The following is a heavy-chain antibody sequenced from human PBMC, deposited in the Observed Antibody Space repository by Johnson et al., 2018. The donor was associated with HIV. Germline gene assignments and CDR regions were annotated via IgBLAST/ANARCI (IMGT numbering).Heavy chain of an antibody. CDR3: AREWELLGSAFDI. D-gene: IGHD1-26*01. V-gene: IGHV3-30-3*01. CDR1: GFPFSTYA. Sequence: QVQLVESGGGLVQPGGSLRLSCAASGFPFSTYALPWLRQAPGKGLEWVAVISHDGCNHYYADSVKGRFTISRDNSKNTLYLQMNSLRAEDTAVYYCAREWELLGSAFDIWGQGTMVTVSS. J-gene: IGHJ3*02. CDR2: ISHDGCNH.